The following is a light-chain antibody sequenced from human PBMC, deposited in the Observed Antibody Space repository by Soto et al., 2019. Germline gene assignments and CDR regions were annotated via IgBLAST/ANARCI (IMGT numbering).Light chain of an antibody. CDR3: QHNSRSRFT. V-gene: IGKV3-20*01. CDR1: QSVSSGY. Sequence: EIVLTQSPGTLSLSPGERATLSCRASQSVSSGYLGWYQKKPGQAPRLLIDAASSSATGLAERFSSSWSGKYFTLTISILEADDFAVYCWQHNSRSRFTFGEGTKVEIK. CDR2: AAS. J-gene: IGKJ4*01.